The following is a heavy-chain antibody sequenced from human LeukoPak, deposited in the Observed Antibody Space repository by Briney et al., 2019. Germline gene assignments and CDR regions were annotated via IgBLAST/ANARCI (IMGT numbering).Heavy chain of an antibody. Sequence: GGSLRLSCAASGFSFTNYAMSWVRQAPARGPEWVSSIRGGGETFYADSVKGRFTISRDNSKNTLYLQMNSLRAEDTAVYYCARDLSRYGDYLHYGMDVWGQGTTVTVSS. CDR3: ARDLSRYGDYLHYGMDV. J-gene: IGHJ6*02. CDR2: IRGGGET. D-gene: IGHD4-17*01. CDR1: GFSFTNYA. V-gene: IGHV3-23*01.